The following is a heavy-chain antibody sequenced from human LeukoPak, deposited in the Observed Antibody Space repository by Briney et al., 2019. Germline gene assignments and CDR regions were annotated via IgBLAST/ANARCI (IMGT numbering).Heavy chain of an antibody. CDR2: IYYSGST. D-gene: IGHD3-10*01. V-gene: IGHV4-39*07. CDR1: GGSISSSSYY. Sequence: PSETLSLTCTVSGGSISSSSYYWGWIRQPPGKGLEWIGSIYYSGSTYYNPSLKSRVTISVDTSKNQFSLKLSSVTAADTAVYYCARLEILGGYYGSEYWFDPWGQGTLVTVSS. CDR3: ARLEILGGYYGSEYWFDP. J-gene: IGHJ5*02.